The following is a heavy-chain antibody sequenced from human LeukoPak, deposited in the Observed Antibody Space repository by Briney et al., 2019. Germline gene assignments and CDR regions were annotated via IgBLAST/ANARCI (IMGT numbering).Heavy chain of an antibody. Sequence: GGSLRLSCAASGFTFSNYSMNWVRQAPGKGLEWVSSISSSSSYIYYADSVKGRFTISRDNAKNSLYLQMNSLRAEGTAVYYCARVSCSSTSCYAQYGMDVWGKGTTVTVSS. CDR1: GFTFSNYS. CDR3: ARVSCSSTSCYAQYGMDV. D-gene: IGHD2-2*01. CDR2: ISSSSSYI. J-gene: IGHJ6*04. V-gene: IGHV3-21*01.